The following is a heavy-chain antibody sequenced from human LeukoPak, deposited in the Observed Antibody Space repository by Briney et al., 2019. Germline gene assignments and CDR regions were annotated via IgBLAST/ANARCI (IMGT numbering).Heavy chain of an antibody. V-gene: IGHV3-7*01. J-gene: IGHJ4*02. D-gene: IGHD6-19*01. Sequence: GGALRLSCAASGFTFSNYWMSWARQAPGKGLEWVANIKPDGSEKKYVDSVRGRFSISKDNAKNSLYLQMNSVRAEDTAVYYWARDVGWYRADYWGQGTLVTVSS. CDR3: ARDVGWYRADY. CDR1: GFTFSNYW. CDR2: IKPDGSEK.